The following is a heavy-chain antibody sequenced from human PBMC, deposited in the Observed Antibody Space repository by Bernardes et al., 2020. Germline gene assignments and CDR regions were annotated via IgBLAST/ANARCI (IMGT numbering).Heavy chain of an antibody. V-gene: IGHV3-7*01. D-gene: IGHD1-26*01. Sequence: GGSLRLSWAASGFSFSTSWMNWVRQAPAKGLEWVANIKQDGSEKYYVDSVKGRFTISRDNAKNSLYLQMNRLRAEDTAVYYCARSLHGAMDYWGQGTLVTVSS. CDR3: ARSLHGAMDY. CDR2: IKQDGSEK. CDR1: GFSFSTSW. J-gene: IGHJ4*02.